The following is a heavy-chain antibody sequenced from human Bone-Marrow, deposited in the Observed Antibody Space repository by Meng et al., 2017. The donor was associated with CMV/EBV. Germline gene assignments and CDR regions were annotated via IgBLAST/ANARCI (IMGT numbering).Heavy chain of an antibody. CDR3: AREYGSGSYGY. Sequence: GGSLRLSCAASGLTFSSYSMNWVRQAPGKGLEWVSSISSSSSYIYYADSVMGRFTISRDNAKNSQYLKMNSLRAEDTAVYYCAREYGSGSYGYWGQGTLVTVSS. V-gene: IGHV3-21*01. CDR1: GLTFSSYS. D-gene: IGHD3-10*01. J-gene: IGHJ4*02. CDR2: ISSSSSYI.